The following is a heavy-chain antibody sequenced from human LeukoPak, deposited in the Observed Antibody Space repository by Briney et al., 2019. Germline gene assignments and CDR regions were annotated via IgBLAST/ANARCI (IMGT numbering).Heavy chain of an antibody. CDR3: ARGLWAADSSSNY. V-gene: IGHV1-8*02. D-gene: IGHD6-6*01. CDR1: GGTFSSYA. J-gene: IGHJ4*02. CDR2: MNPNSGNT. Sequence: GASVKVSCKASGGTFSSYAINWVRQATGQGLEWMGWMNPNSGNTGYAQKFQGRVTMTRNTSISTAYMELSSLRSEDTAVYYCARGLWAADSSSNYWGQGTLVTVSS.